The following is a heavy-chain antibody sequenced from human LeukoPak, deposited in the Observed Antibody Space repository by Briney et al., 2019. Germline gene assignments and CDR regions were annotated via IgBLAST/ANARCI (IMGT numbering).Heavy chain of an antibody. CDR3: AREMEGGNPIDY. CDR2: INHSGST. V-gene: IGHV4-34*01. D-gene: IGHD4-23*01. CDR1: GGSFSGYY. Sequence: PSETLSLTCAVYGGSFSGYYWSWIRQPPGKGLEWIGEINHSGSTNYNPSLKSRVTISVDTSKNQFSLKVSSETAADTAVYYCAREMEGGNPIDYWGQGTLVTVSS. J-gene: IGHJ4*02.